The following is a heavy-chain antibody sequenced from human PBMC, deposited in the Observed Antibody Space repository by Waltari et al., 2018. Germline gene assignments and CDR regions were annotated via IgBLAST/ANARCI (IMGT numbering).Heavy chain of an antibody. CDR1: GFSIGNYW. J-gene: IGHJ3*02. D-gene: IGHD2-8*01. CDR3: ARDANYHDGASYYDVFDI. V-gene: IGHV3-7*01. Sequence: EVQLVESGGGLVQPGGSLRLSCAASGFSIGNYWMTWLRQAPGKGLEWAANIKGEATKINYLDSVKGRFTVARDNAENSLSLQMNYLSAEDSAVYFCARDANYHDGASYYDVFDIWGQGALVTVSS. CDR2: IKGEATKI.